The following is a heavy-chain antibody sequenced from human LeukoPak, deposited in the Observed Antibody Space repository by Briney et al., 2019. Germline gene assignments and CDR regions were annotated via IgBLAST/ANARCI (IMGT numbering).Heavy chain of an antibody. CDR2: IYYSGST. CDR3: ARPSTYYDFWSGGGGGYFDY. Sequence: SETLSLTCAVYGGSFSGYYWSWIRQPPGKGLEWIGSIYYSGSTYYNPSLKSRVTISVDTSKNQFSLKLSSVTAADTAVYYCARPSTYYDFWSGGGGGYFDYWGQGTLVTVSS. J-gene: IGHJ4*02. D-gene: IGHD3-3*01. V-gene: IGHV4-34*01. CDR1: GGSFSGYY.